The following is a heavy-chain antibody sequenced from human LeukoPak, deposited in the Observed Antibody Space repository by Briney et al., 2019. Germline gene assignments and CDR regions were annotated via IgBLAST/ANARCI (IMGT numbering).Heavy chain of an antibody. Sequence: SETLSFTCAVYGGSFSGYYWSWIRQPPGKGLEWIGEINHSGSTNYNPSLKSRVTISVDTSKNQFSLKLSSVTAADTAVYYCARGEPLYCSSTSCYYYYGMDVWGQGTTVTVSS. J-gene: IGHJ6*02. CDR1: GGSFSGYY. V-gene: IGHV4-34*01. D-gene: IGHD2-2*01. CDR2: INHSGST. CDR3: ARGEPLYCSSTSCYYYYGMDV.